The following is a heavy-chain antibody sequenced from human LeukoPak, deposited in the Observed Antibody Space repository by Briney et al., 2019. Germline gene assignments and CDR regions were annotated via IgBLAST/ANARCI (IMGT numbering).Heavy chain of an antibody. CDR2: IYYSGST. V-gene: IGHV4-30-4*01. CDR3: ARDDMGANDY. Sequence: SETLSLTCTVSGGSISSGDYYWSWIRQPPGKGLEWIGYIYYSGSTYYNPSLKSRVTISVDTSKNQFSLQLNSVTPEDTAVYYCARDDMGANDYWAREPWSPSPQ. CDR1: GGSISSGDYY. J-gene: IGHJ4*02. D-gene: IGHD1-26*01.